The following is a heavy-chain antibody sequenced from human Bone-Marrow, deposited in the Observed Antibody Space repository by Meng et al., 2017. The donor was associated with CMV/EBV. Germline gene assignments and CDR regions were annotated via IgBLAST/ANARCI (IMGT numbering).Heavy chain of an antibody. CDR3: ARAVTTTGTHYYYYYGMDV. D-gene: IGHD1-1*01. J-gene: IGHJ6*02. Sequence: SETLSLTCSVSGGSISRYYWSWVRQPPGKGLEYIGYVSYRGNTNYNPSLKSRVTISVDTSKNQFSLKLSSVTAADTAVYYCARAVTTTGTHYYYYYGMDVWGQGTTVTVSS. CDR1: GGSISRYY. CDR2: VSYRGNT. V-gene: IGHV4-59*01.